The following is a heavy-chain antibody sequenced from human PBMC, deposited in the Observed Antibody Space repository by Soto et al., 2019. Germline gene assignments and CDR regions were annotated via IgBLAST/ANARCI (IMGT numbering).Heavy chain of an antibody. D-gene: IGHD1-26*01. CDR1: GFEFTYYA. V-gene: IGHV3-30*18. J-gene: IGHJ4*02. CDR2: MSSDGSKI. CDR3: AKDEGVGGTLGLFDY. Sequence: QVQLVESGGGAVQPGESLRLSCVASGFEFTYYAMHWVRRAPGKGLESVAVMSSDGSKIHHTDSVKGRFTISRDNSKNTLYLQMNSLRKEDTAVYFCAKDEGVGGTLGLFDYWGQGTLVSVSS.